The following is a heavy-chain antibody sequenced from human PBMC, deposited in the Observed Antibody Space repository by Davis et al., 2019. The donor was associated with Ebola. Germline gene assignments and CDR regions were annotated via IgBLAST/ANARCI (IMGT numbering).Heavy chain of an antibody. CDR3: ARTVGDNFLTPFMDV. CDR2: LYRGGLI. J-gene: IGHJ6*02. D-gene: IGHD1-20*01. V-gene: IGHV3-66*01. CDR1: GLTVSTNY. Sequence: GESLKISCAASGLTVSTNYMSWVRQAPGQGLEWVSILYRGGLIHYADSVEGRFTISRDNSKNILYLQMNSLRAEDTAVYYCARTVGDNFLTPFMDVWGQGTRVTVSS.